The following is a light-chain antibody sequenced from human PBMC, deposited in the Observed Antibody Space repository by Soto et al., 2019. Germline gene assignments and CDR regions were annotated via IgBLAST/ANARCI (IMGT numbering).Light chain of an antibody. CDR1: QSISSW. CDR2: KAS. J-gene: IGKJ4*01. Sequence: DIQMTQSPSILSASVGDRVTITCRASQSISSWLAWYQQKPGKAPKLLIYKASSLKSGVPSRFSGSGSGTEFTLTISSLQPDDFATYYCQQYNSSPLTFGGGTKVEIK. V-gene: IGKV1-5*03. CDR3: QQYNSSPLT.